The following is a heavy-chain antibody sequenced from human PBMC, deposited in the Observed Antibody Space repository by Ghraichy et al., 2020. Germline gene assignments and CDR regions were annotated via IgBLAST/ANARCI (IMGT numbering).Heavy chain of an antibody. CDR1: GYTFTSYA. CDR2: IHAGNGNT. V-gene: IGHV1-3*01. CDR3: ARDEDV. J-gene: IGHJ6*02. Sequence: ASVKVSCKASGYTFTSYAIHWVRQAPGQRLEWMGWIHAGNGNTKYSQKLQGRVTLTRDTSANTAYMEMSSLRSEDTAVYYGARDEDVWGQGTTVTVFS.